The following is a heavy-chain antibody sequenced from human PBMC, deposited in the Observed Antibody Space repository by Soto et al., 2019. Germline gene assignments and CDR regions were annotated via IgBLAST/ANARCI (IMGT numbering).Heavy chain of an antibody. V-gene: IGHV4-39*02. Sequence: PSETLSLTCTVSGGSISSSSYYWGWIRQPPGKGLEWIGTIYYSGSTYYNPSLKSRVTISVDLSKNHFSLKLTSVTAAGTAVYYCARLQLSYGHDYWGQGTLVTVSS. CDR1: GGSISSSSYY. J-gene: IGHJ4*02. CDR3: ARLQLSYGHDY. CDR2: IYYSGST. D-gene: IGHD5-18*01.